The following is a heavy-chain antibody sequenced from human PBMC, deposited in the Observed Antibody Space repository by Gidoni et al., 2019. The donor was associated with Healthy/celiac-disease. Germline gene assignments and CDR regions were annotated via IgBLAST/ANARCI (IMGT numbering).Heavy chain of an antibody. D-gene: IGHD6-6*01. CDR1: GWSFSGYY. V-gene: IGHV4-34*01. Sequence: QVQLQQWGAGLLKPSETLSLTCAVYGWSFSGYYWSWIRQPPGKGLEWIGEINHSGSTNYNPSLKSRVTISVDTSKNQFSLKLSSVTAADTAVYYCVRLSIAARYYYYGMDVWGQGTTVTVSS. J-gene: IGHJ6*02. CDR3: VRLSIAARYYYYGMDV. CDR2: INHSGST.